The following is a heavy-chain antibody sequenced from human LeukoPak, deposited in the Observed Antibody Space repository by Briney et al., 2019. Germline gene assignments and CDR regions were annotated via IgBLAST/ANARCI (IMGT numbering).Heavy chain of an antibody. CDR2: IYHSGST. D-gene: IGHD3-3*01. CDR1: GGSISSSNW. Sequence: SGTLSLTCAVSGGSISSSNWWSWVRQPPGKGLEWIGEIYHSGSTNYNPSLKSRVTISVDTSKNHFSLKLSSVTAADTAVYYCATHNFWSGLFDFWGQGTLVTVSS. V-gene: IGHV4-4*02. J-gene: IGHJ4*02. CDR3: ATHNFWSGLFDF.